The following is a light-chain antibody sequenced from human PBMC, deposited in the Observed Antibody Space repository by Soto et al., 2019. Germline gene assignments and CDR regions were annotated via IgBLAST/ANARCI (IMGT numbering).Light chain of an antibody. CDR1: QNINRR. CDR3: QQYNNYPGT. V-gene: IGKV1-5*01. CDR2: DAS. Sequence: DIQMTQSPSTLSASVGDRVTITCRASQNINRRLAWYQQKPGRAPNLLIYDASSLESGVPARFSGGGSGTEFTLTISSLQPDDFSTFYCQQYNNYPGTFGQGTKVDIK. J-gene: IGKJ1*01.